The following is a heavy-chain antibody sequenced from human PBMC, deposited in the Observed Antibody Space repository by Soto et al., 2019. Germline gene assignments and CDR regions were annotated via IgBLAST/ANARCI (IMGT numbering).Heavy chain of an antibody. CDR1: GFTFSTYP. J-gene: IGHJ4*02. CDR2: ISSNGGNT. D-gene: IGHD6-19*01. CDR3: ARDLYTDRISVAVC. Sequence: EVQVVESGGGLVQPGGSLRLSCAVSGFTFSTYPMHWVRQAPGKGLEYVSAISSNGGNTYYANSVKGRFTISRDNSKNTLYLQMGSLRPEDMAVYYCARDLYTDRISVAVCWGQGTLVTVSS. V-gene: IGHV3-64*01.